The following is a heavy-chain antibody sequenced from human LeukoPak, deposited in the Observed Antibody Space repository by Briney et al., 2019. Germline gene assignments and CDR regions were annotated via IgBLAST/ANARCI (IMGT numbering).Heavy chain of an antibody. D-gene: IGHD3-10*01. Sequence: GGSLRLSCAASGPTFGSYWMHWVRPVPGKGLVWVSRINGDGSSISYADSVKGRFTISRDNAKNSLYLQMDSLRAEDTAVYYCARRFGSGTSYLGQGTLVTVSS. CDR3: ARRFGSGTSY. J-gene: IGHJ4*02. V-gene: IGHV3-74*01. CDR2: INGDGSSI. CDR1: GPTFGSYW.